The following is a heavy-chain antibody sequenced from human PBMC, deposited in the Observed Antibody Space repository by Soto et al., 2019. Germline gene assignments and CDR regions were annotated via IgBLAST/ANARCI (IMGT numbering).Heavy chain of an antibody. CDR2: MDYSGDT. CDR1: GDSISNSGNY. CDR3: ARRPPLYASESSRFDI. V-gene: IGHV4-39*01. D-gene: IGHD3-10*01. Sequence: PSETLSLTCSVSGDSISNSGNYFFCIRGRPWKGLELIGTMDYSGDTSYNPSLRSRVTISADTSKNQFSLRLSSVSVADTAVYYCARRPPLYASESSRFDIWGQGALVTVSS. J-gene: IGHJ4*02.